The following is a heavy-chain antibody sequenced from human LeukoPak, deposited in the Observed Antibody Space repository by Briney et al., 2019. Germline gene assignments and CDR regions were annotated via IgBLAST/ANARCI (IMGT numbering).Heavy chain of an antibody. CDR2: ISPDGGST. CDR3: VKDLSDRDVDY. CDR1: GFXFSNYW. V-gene: IGHV3-74*01. D-gene: IGHD2-21*02. Sequence: GGSLRLSCAASGFXFSNYWIHWVRQVPGEGLVWLSRISPDGGSTSYADFVEGRFTISRDNAKNTLYLQMNSLRVEDTAVYFCVKDLSDRDVDYWGQGTLVTVSS. J-gene: IGHJ4*02.